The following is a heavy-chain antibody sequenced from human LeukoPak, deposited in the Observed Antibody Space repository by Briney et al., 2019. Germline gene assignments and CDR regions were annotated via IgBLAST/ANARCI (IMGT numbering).Heavy chain of an antibody. J-gene: IGHJ4*02. CDR1: GFTFSDYY. Sequence: GGSLRLSCAASGFTFSDYYMNWVRQAPGKGLEWVSSISSSSTIYYADSVKGRFTISRDNAKNSLYLQMNSLRAEDTAVYYCARDRPRVVVVAATPLLGYFDYLGQGTLVTVSS. V-gene: IGHV3-69-1*01. D-gene: IGHD2-15*01. CDR3: ARDRPRVVVVAATPLLGYFDY. CDR2: ISSSSTI.